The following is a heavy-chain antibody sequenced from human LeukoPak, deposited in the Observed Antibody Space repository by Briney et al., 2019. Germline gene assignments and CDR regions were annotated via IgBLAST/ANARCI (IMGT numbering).Heavy chain of an antibody. J-gene: IGHJ5*02. V-gene: IGHV1-69*05. CDR3: AREWGMSWFDP. Sequence: ASVKVSCKASGGTFSSYAISWVRQAPGQGLEWMGGIIPIFGTANYAQKFQGRVTMTTDTSTSTAYMELRSLRSDDTAVYYCAREWGMSWFDPWGQGTLVTVSS. CDR1: GGTFSSYA. CDR2: IIPIFGTA. D-gene: IGHD2-8*02.